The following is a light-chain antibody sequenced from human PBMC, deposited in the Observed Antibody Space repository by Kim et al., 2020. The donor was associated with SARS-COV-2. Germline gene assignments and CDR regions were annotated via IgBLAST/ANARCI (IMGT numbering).Light chain of an antibody. V-gene: IGKV3-11*01. CDR1: QSVGSY. Sequence: WSPGERATLSCRASQSVGSYLAWYQQKRGQAPRLLMYDVSNRATGIPARFSGSGSGTDFTLTISGLEPEDFALYYCHQRSDWPNTFGQGTKLEI. J-gene: IGKJ2*01. CDR2: DVS. CDR3: HQRSDWPNT.